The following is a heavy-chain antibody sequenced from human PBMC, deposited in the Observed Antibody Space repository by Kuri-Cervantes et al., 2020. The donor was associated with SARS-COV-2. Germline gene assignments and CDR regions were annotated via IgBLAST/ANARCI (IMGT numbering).Heavy chain of an antibody. V-gene: IGHV3-30*02. CDR1: GFTFSSYG. D-gene: IGHD6-13*01. Sequence: GESLKISCAASGFTFSSYGMHWVRQAPGKGLEWMAFIRYDGSNKYYADSVKGRFTISRDNSKNTLYLQMNSLRAEDTAVYYCAGLYSSSWSYDYWGQGTLVTVSS. J-gene: IGHJ4*02. CDR3: AGLYSSSWSYDY. CDR2: IRYDGSNK.